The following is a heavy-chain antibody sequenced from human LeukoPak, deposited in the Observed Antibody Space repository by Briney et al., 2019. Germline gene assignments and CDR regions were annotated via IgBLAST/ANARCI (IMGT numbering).Heavy chain of an antibody. D-gene: IGHD6-19*01. V-gene: IGHV3-33*01. CDR1: GFTFSSHG. J-gene: IGHJ4*02. Sequence: GGSLRLSCAASGFTFSSHGMHWVRQAPGKGLEWVAVIWYDGSNKYYADSVKGRFTISRDNSKNTLYLQMNSQRAEDTAVYYCARDGTGSNSGWYIHWGQGTLVTVSS. CDR3: ARDGTGSNSGWYIH. CDR2: IWYDGSNK.